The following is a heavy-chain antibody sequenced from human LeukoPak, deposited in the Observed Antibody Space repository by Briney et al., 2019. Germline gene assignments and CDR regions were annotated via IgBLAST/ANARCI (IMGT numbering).Heavy chain of an antibody. J-gene: IGHJ5*02. D-gene: IGHD3-10*01. CDR2: IHHSGST. V-gene: IGHV4-38-2*02. Sequence: NPSETLSLTCTVSGFSIRSGFYWGWIRQPPGKGMEWIGNIHHSGSTYYNPSLKSRVTISVDTSKNQFSLKLSSVTAADTAVYYCARARARVMVRGVNRINWFDPWGQGTLVTVSS. CDR1: GFSIRSGFY. CDR3: ARARARVMVRGVNRINWFDP.